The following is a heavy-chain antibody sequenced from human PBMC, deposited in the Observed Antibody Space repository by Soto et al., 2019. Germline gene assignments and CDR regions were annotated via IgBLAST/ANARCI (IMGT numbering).Heavy chain of an antibody. CDR3: AREGGGCSGGTCYLGGYYYGLDV. J-gene: IGHJ6*02. CDR1: GYTFNIYG. V-gene: IGHV1-18*01. Sequence: QIQLVQSEDEVKKPGASVKVSCKASGYTFNIYGISWVRQAPGQGLEWMGWISPYNGNTNYAQKLQGRVIMTTDTSPRTAYMGLRSLRSDDTAVYYCAREGGGCSGGTCYLGGYYYGLDVWGQGTTVTVSS. D-gene: IGHD2-15*01. CDR2: ISPYNGNT.